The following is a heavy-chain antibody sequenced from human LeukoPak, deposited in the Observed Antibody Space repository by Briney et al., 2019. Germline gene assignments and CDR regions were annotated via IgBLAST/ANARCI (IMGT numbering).Heavy chain of an antibody. J-gene: IGHJ6*02. Sequence: SETLSLTCTVSGGSISSYYWSWIRQPPGKGLEWIGYIYYSGSTNYNPSLKSRVTISVDTSKNQFSLKLSSVTAADTAVYYRARGGWLQTPYYYYGMDVWGQGTTVTVSS. V-gene: IGHV4-59*01. D-gene: IGHD5-24*01. CDR1: GGSISSYY. CDR2: IYYSGST. CDR3: ARGGWLQTPYYYYGMDV.